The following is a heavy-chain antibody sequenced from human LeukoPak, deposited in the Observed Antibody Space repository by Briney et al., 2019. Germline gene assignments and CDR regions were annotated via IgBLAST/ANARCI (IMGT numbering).Heavy chain of an antibody. CDR1: GFTFDDYG. CDR2: INWNGGST. J-gene: IGHJ4*02. CDR3: ARARVVEWSYHDVGFDY. V-gene: IGHV3-20*04. D-gene: IGHD3-3*01. Sequence: GGSLRLSCAASGFTFDDYGMSWVRQAPGKGLEWVSGINWNGGSTVYADSVKGRFTISRDNAKNSLYLQMNSLRAEDTALYYCARARVVEWSYHDVGFDYWGQGTLVTVSS.